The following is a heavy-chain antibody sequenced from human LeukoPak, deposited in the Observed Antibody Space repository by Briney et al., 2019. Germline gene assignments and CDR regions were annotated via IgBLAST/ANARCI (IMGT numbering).Heavy chain of an antibody. J-gene: IGHJ4*02. Sequence: GESLKISCKGSGYSFTSYWIGWVRQMPGKGLEWMGIIYPGDSDTRYSPSFQGQVTISADKSISTASLQWSSLKASDTAMYYCARAKRYSGSSPSYFDYWGQGTLVTVSS. CDR1: GYSFTSYW. CDR2: IYPGDSDT. D-gene: IGHD1-26*01. V-gene: IGHV5-51*01. CDR3: ARAKRYSGSSPSYFDY.